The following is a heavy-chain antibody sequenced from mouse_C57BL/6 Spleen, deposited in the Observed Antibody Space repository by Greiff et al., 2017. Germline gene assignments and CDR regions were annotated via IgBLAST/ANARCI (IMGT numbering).Heavy chain of an antibody. D-gene: IGHD4-1*01. J-gene: IGHJ3*01. CDR1: GYTFTSYT. CDR3: ARWGTGTTFAY. Sequence: VQLQQSGAELARPGASVKMSCKASGYTFTSYTMHWVKQRPGQGLEWIGYINPSSGYTKYNQKFKDKATLTADKSSSTAYMQLSSLTSEDSAVYYCARWGTGTTFAYWGQGTLVTVSA. CDR2: INPSSGYT. V-gene: IGHV1-4*01.